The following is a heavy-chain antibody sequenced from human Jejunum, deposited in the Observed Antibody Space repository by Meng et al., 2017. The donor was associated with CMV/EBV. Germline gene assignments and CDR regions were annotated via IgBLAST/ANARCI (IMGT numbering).Heavy chain of an antibody. J-gene: IGHJ4*02. CDR2: IYYSGST. CDR3: AREAYSVSSEIDY. CDR1: GGSISSHLYY. D-gene: IGHD1-26*01. Sequence: SGGSISSHLYYWGWIRQPPGKGLEWIGSIYYSGSTYYNPSLKSRVSISVDTSKNQFSLKLSSVTAADTAVYYCAREAYSVSSEIDYWGQGTLVTVSS. V-gene: IGHV4-39*07.